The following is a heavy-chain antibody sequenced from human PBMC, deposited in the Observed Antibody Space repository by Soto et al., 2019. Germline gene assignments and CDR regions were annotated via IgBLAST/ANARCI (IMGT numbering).Heavy chain of an antibody. V-gene: IGHV4-34*01. J-gene: IGHJ6*02. CDR1: GGSFSGYY. Sequence: SETRSLTGAVDGGSFSGYYCSCGRQPPRKGREWIGEINHSGSTNYSTSRKSRVTISVDTSKNQFSRKLRSVTAADTDVYYCATREDSSSWYYYHCYGMDVWGQGTTVTVSS. CDR2: INHSGST. D-gene: IGHD6-13*01. CDR3: ATREDSSSWYYYHCYGMDV.